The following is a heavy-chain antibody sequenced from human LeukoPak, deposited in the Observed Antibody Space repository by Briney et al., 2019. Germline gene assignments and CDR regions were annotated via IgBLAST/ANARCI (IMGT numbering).Heavy chain of an antibody. CDR1: GGSVSSYY. V-gene: IGHV4-4*07. Sequence: PSETLSLTCTVSGGSVSSYYWSWIRQPAGKGLEWIGRIYTSGSTNYNPSLKSRVTTSVDTSKNQFSLKLSSVTAADTAVYYCAKFYDFWSGYFDFWGQGTLVTVSS. D-gene: IGHD3-3*01. J-gene: IGHJ4*02. CDR3: AKFYDFWSGYFDF. CDR2: IYTSGST.